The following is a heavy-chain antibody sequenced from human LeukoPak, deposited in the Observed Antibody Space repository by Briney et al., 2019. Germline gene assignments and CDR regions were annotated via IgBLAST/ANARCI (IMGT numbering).Heavy chain of an antibody. CDR2: IYTSGST. CDR1: GGSISSYY. CDR3: ARHDDFWSGYFY. Sequence: SQTLSLTCTVDGGSISSYYWSWIRQPPGEGLEWIGYIYTSGSTNYNPSLKSRVTISVDTSKNQFSLKLSSVTAADTAVYYCARHDDFWSGYFYWGQGTLVTVSS. D-gene: IGHD3-3*01. V-gene: IGHV4-4*09. J-gene: IGHJ4*02.